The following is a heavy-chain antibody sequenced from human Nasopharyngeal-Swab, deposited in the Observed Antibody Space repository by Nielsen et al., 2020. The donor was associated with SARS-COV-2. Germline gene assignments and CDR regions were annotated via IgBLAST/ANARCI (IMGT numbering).Heavy chain of an antibody. V-gene: IGHV4-59*11. J-gene: IGHJ4*02. D-gene: IGHD3-22*01. Sequence: SETLSFTCTVSGAFISGHHWSWIRQPPGKGLEWIGYVSYSGITNYNPSLNSRVTISADSSKNQFSLELGSVTAADTAVYYCAREEYYYDSSGNYYRAFDNWGQGTLVSVSS. CDR3: AREEYYYDSSGNYYRAFDN. CDR2: VSYSGIT. CDR1: GAFISGHH.